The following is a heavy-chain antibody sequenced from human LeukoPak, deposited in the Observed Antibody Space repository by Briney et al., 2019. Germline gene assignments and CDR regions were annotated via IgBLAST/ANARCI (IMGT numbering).Heavy chain of an antibody. CDR3: ARDGEEYSSSWYGDY. CDR1: GYTFTSYD. CDR2: IIPIFGTA. V-gene: IGHV1-69*13. Sequence: SVKVSCKASGYTFTSYDINWVRQAPGQGLEWMGGIIPIFGTANYAQKFQGRVTITADESTSTAYMELSSLRSEDTAVYYCARDGEEYSSSWYGDYWGQGTLVTVSS. J-gene: IGHJ4*02. D-gene: IGHD6-13*01.